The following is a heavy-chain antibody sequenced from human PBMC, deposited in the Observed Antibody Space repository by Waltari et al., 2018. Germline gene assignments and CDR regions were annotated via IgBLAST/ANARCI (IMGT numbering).Heavy chain of an antibody. V-gene: IGHV4-34*01. J-gene: IGHJ4*02. D-gene: IGHD5-12*01. Sequence: QVQLQQWGAGLLKPSETLSLTCAVYGGSFSGYYWSWIRQPPGKGLEWIGEINHSGSTNYNPSLKSRVTISVDTSKNQFSLKLSSVTAADTAVYYCARASSSGYDPFDYWGQGTLVTVSS. CDR1: GGSFSGYY. CDR3: ARASSSGYDPFDY. CDR2: INHSGST.